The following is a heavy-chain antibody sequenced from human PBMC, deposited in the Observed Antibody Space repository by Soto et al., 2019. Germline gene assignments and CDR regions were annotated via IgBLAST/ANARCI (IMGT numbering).Heavy chain of an antibody. CDR1: GFTFSNAW. V-gene: IGHV3-15*07. D-gene: IGHD3-9*01. Sequence: GGSLRLSCAASGFTFSNAWMNWVRQAPGKGLEWVGRIKSKTDGGTTDYAAPVKGRFTNSRDDSKNTLYLQMNSLKTEDTAVYYCTTDLYDILTEVFYWGQGTLVTVSS. J-gene: IGHJ4*02. CDR3: TTDLYDILTEVFY. CDR2: IKSKTDGGTT.